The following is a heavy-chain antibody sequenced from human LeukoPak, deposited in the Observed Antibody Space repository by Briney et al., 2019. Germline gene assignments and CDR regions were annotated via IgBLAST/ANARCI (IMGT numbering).Heavy chain of an antibody. CDR1: RFTFSSYG. Sequence: GGSLRLSCAASRFTFSSYGMHWVRQAPGKGLEWVAVISYDGSNKYYADSVKGRFTISRDNSKNTLYLQMNSLRAEDTAVYYCARDLGPHSSSPNSGAFDIWGQGTMVTVSS. CDR2: ISYDGSNK. V-gene: IGHV3-30*03. J-gene: IGHJ3*02. CDR3: ARDLGPHSSSPNSGAFDI. D-gene: IGHD6-6*01.